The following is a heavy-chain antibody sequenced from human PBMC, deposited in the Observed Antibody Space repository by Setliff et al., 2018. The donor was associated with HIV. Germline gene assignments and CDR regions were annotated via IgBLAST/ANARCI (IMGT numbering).Heavy chain of an antibody. CDR3: ARLGAVAVRSAFDY. D-gene: IGHD6-19*01. CDR2: ISSSSSSYT. CDR1: GFTVSERY. J-gene: IGHJ4*02. Sequence: LRLSCAASGFTVSERYMSWIRQAPGKGLEWISYISSSSSSYTNYADSVRGRFTISRDSAKNSLYQQMDSLRAEDTAVYYCARLGAVAVRSAFDYWGQGTLVTVS. V-gene: IGHV3-11*06.